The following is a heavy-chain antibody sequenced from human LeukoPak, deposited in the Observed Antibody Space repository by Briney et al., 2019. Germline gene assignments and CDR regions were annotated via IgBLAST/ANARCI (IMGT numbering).Heavy chain of an antibody. CDR2: IYSSGNT. D-gene: IGHD2-8*01. Sequence: SETLSLTCTVSGDSFSAYYWSWIRQPPGRGLEWIGYIYSSGNTNYNPSLKSRVTISVGTSKKQHSLKLTSVTAADTAVYYCAIHTNVDISSFMDVWGKGTTVAVSS. V-gene: IGHV4-4*09. CDR1: GDSFSAYY. CDR3: AIHTNVDISSFMDV. J-gene: IGHJ6*03.